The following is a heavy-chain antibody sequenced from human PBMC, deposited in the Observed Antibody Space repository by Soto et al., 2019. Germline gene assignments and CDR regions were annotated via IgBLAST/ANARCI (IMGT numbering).Heavy chain of an antibody. CDR3: ARRSSWAPTIWAVTAPYYFAY. CDR1: GFTFSDYY. Sequence: QVQLVESGGGLVKPGGSLRLSCAASGFTFSDYYMSWIRQAPGKGLEWVSYISSSGRTIYYADSVKRRFTISRDNAKHSLYLQTNSLRDEETAVYYCARRSSWAPTIWAVTAPYYFAYWGHGTLGTVS. J-gene: IGHJ4*01. V-gene: IGHV3-11*01. D-gene: IGHD6-13*01. CDR2: ISSSGRTI.